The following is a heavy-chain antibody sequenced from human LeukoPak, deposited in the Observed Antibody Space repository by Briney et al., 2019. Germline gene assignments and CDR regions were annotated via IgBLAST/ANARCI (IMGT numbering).Heavy chain of an antibody. CDR1: GFIFSNYA. Sequence: GGSLRLSCGASGFIFSNYAMSWIRQVPGKGLEWFSAISGGGDATYYADSVKGRFTISRDNAKKQVFLQMNSLRDDGTAIYYCHGGYAYGQDNHDYWGQGTLVTVSS. J-gene: IGHJ4*02. D-gene: IGHD5-12*01. CDR3: HGGYAYGQDNHDY. CDR2: ISGGGDAT. V-gene: IGHV3-23*01.